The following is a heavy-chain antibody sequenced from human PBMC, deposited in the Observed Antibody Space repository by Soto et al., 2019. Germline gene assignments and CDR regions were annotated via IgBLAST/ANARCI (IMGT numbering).Heavy chain of an antibody. V-gene: IGHV4-39*02. CDR3: ATQEVGGSFVYTFDP. J-gene: IGHJ5*02. Sequence: QLQLQESGPGLVKPSENLSLTCTVSGGSISSSSYYWGWIRQPPGRGLEWIGSIYYSGSTYYNPSLKIRVSISVDTSKNLFSLKLSSVTAADTAVYYCATQEVGGSFVYTFDPWGQGTLVTVSS. D-gene: IGHD1-26*01. CDR1: GGSISSSSYY. CDR2: IYYSGST.